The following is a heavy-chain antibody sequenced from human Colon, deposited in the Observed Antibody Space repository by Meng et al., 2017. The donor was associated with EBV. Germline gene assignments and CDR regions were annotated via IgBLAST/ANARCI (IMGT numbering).Heavy chain of an antibody. J-gene: IGHJ4*02. V-gene: IGHV4-39*07. CDR1: GCSISSSVSS. Sequence: PGLVSPLVPLSLTCTFSGCSISSSVSSFAGIRQPPGKGLEWIGGTSYGGSTSYNPSLKSRVTISIDTSKNQFSLSLTSVTAADTAIYYCAMGIQIWHEIDYWGQGTLVTVSS. CDR2: TSYGGST. D-gene: IGHD5-18*01. CDR3: AMGIQIWHEIDY.